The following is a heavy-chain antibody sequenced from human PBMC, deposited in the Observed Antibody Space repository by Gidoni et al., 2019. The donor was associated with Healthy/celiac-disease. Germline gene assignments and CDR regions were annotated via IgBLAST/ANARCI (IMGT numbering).Heavy chain of an antibody. CDR1: GFTFSAYS. Sequence: QVQLVESGGGLVKPGGYLRLSCAASGFTFSAYSMSWLRQAPGKGLELVSYISSSGSTIYYADSVKGRFTISRDNAKNSLYLQMNSLRAEDTTVYYCARDTIVVVVAEYYYYYGMDVWGQGTTVTVSS. V-gene: IGHV3-11*01. J-gene: IGHJ6*02. CDR3: ARDTIVVVVAEYYYYYGMDV. CDR2: ISSSGSTI. D-gene: IGHD2-15*01.